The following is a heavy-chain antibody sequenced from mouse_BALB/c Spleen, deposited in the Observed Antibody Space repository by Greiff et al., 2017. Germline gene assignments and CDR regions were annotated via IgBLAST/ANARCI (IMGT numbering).Heavy chain of an antibody. V-gene: IGHV5-17*02. J-gene: IGHJ2*01. D-gene: IGHD4-1*01. CDR1: GFTFSSFG. CDR2: ISSGSSTI. CDR3: ARRSNWDYFDY. Sequence: DVQLVESGGGLVQPGGSRKLSCAASGFTFSSFGMHWVRQAPEKGLEWVAYISSGSSTIYYADTVKGRFTISRDNPKNTLFLQMTSLRSEDTAMYYCARRSNWDYFDYWGQGTTLTVSS.